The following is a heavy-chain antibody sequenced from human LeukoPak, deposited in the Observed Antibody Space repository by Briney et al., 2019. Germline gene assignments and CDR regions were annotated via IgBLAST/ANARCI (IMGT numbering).Heavy chain of an antibody. CDR3: AKDSEWLPPTPLDY. J-gene: IGHJ4*02. D-gene: IGHD6-19*01. Sequence: GGSLRLSCAASGFTFSSYAMSWVRQAPGKGPEWVSAISGSGGSTYYADSVKGRFTISRDNSKNTLYLQMNSLRAEDTAVYYCAKDSEWLPPTPLDYWGQGTLVTVSS. V-gene: IGHV3-23*01. CDR2: ISGSGGST. CDR1: GFTFSSYA.